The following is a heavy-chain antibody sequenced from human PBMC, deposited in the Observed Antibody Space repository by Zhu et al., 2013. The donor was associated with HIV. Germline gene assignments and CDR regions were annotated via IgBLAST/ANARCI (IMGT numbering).Heavy chain of an antibody. CDR1: GGSFTDYS. CDR3: AREGTYGDRYNFFDM. V-gene: IGHV1-69*09. Sequence: QVQLVQSGTEVRKPGSSVKVPCKASGGSFTDYSITWVRQAPGQGLEWMGRIIPGLGLTQFAQKLQDRVILTAVESTATVSLEMRSLKSEDTAVYYCAREGTYGDRYNFFDMWGQETLVIVSS. CDR2: IIPGLGLT. D-gene: IGHD4-17*01. J-gene: IGHJ5*02.